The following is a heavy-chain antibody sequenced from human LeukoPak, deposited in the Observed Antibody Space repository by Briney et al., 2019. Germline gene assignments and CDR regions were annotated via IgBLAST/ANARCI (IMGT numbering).Heavy chain of an antibody. J-gene: IGHJ4*02. CDR3: AKDGGYGSGSYYPDY. V-gene: IGHV3-23*01. CDR2: ISGGAGSA. CDR1: DSSFRSHD. D-gene: IGHD3-10*01. Sequence: GGSLGLSCAASDSSFRSHDMSWVRQTLEKGLEWVSSISGGAGSASYADSVKGRFTMSRDNSKNTLYLQMNSLRAEDTAVYYCAKDGGYGSGSYYPDYWGQGTLVTVSS.